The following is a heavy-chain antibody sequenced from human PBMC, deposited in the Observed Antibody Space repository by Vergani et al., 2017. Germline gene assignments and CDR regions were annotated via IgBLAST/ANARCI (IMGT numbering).Heavy chain of an antibody. V-gene: IGHV5-51*01. J-gene: IGHJ4*02. CDR3: ARHTTYTDS. CDR1: EYSFGNYW. Sequence: EVELVPSGTEMRKPGESLKISCKGSEYSFGNYWIGWVRQMPGKGLEWMGIIYPADSDTRYSPSFQGQVTISADKSISTAFLQWDSLKASDTALYYCARHTTYTDSWGQGTLVTVSS. CDR2: IYPADSDT. D-gene: IGHD1-1*01.